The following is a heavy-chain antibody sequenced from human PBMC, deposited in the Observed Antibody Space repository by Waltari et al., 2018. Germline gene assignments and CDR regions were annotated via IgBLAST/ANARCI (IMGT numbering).Heavy chain of an antibody. J-gene: IGHJ6*03. CDR2: VYQTGFS. CDR3: ARGSCTYGLCSQFYYYYYMDV. D-gene: IGHD2-8*01. Sequence: QLQLQESGPGLARPSETLSLNCSVSGDSISRGYYWAWIRQPPGKGLEWIGRVYQTGFSPYNPSLESRLRISVDASMRQFSLELHSVTAADTAVYFCARGSCTYGLCSQFYYYYYMDVWGKGTAVTVSS. CDR1: GDSISRGYY. V-gene: IGHV4-38-2*02.